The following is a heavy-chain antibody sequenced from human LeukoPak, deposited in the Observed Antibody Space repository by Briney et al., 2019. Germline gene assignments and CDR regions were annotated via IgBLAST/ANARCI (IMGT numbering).Heavy chain of an antibody. J-gene: IGHJ4*02. D-gene: IGHD6-13*01. CDR1: GYTLTELS. V-gene: IGHV1-24*01. CDR2: FDPEDGET. CDR3: ATDLVDSSSWYFSGLFDY. Sequence: ASVKVSCKVSGYTLTELSMHWVRQAPGKGLEWMGDFDPEDGETIYAQKFQGRVTMTEDTSTDTAYMELSSLRSEDTAVYYCATDLVDSSSWYFSGLFDYWGQGTLVTVSS.